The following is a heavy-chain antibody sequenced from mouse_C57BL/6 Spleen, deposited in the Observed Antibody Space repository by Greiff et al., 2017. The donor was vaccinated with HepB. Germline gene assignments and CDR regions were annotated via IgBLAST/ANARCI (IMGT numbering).Heavy chain of an antibody. CDR3: ATEEDYDEAGFAY. CDR2: ISYDGSN. V-gene: IGHV3-6*01. J-gene: IGHJ3*01. D-gene: IGHD2-4*01. Sequence: EVKLEESGPGLVKPSQSLSLTCSVTGYSITSGYYWNWIRQFPGNKLEWMGYISYDGSNNYNPSLKNRISITSDTSKHQFFLKLNSVTTMDTATYYCATEEDYDEAGFAYWGQGTLVTVCA. CDR1: GYSITSGYY.